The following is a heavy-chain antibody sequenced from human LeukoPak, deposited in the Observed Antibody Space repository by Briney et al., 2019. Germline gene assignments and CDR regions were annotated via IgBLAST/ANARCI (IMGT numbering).Heavy chain of an antibody. J-gene: IGHJ4*02. D-gene: IGHD3-22*01. Sequence: ASVTVSCKASGYTFTGYYTHWVRQAPGQGLEWMGWINPNSGGTNYTQKFQGRVTMTRDTSISTAYMELSRLRSDDTAVYYCARDSGMDYYDSSGYYYVLLRNWGQGTLITVSS. V-gene: IGHV1-2*02. CDR1: GYTFTGYY. CDR3: ARDSGMDYYDSSGYYYVLLRN. CDR2: INPNSGGT.